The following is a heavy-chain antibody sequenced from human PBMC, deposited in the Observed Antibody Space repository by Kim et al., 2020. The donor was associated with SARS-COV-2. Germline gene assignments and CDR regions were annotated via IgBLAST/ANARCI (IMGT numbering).Heavy chain of an antibody. V-gene: IGHV1-24*01. CDR2: FDPEDGET. CDR3: ATDPPSLRYFDWLFSAFDY. CDR1: GYTLTELS. Sequence: ASVKVSCKVSGYTLTELSMHWVRQAPGKGLEWMGGFDPEDGETIYAQKFQGRVTMTEDTSTDTAYMELSSLRSEDTAVYYCATDPPSLRYFDWLFSAFDYWGQGTLVTVSS. J-gene: IGHJ4*02. D-gene: IGHD3-9*01.